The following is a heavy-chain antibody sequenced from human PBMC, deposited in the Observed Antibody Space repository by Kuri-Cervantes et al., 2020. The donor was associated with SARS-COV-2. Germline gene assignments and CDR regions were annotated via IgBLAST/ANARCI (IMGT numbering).Heavy chain of an antibody. Sequence: SVKVSCKTSRDTFTTFGFSWVRQAPGQGLEWMGGIIPFFGTPTYAQRFQGRVTITADEPTRTVYMEMSSLTLEDTAVYFCARERGGDIVVVPAAIFGQFYYYYMDVWGKGTTVTVSS. CDR1: RDTFTTFG. J-gene: IGHJ6*03. D-gene: IGHD2-2*02. V-gene: IGHV1-69*13. CDR3: ARERGGDIVVVPAAIFGQFYYYYMDV. CDR2: IIPFFGTP.